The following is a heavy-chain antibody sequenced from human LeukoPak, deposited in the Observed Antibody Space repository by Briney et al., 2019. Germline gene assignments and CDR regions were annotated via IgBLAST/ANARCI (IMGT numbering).Heavy chain of an antibody. CDR2: IYSGGST. CDR1: GFTVSSNY. D-gene: IGHD6-19*01. Sequence: PGGSLRLSCAASGFTVSSNYMSWVRQAPGKGLEWVSVIYSGGSTYHADSVKGRFTISRDNSKNTLFLQMNSLRGEDTAVYYCARARYSSGWYSYWSQGTLVTVSS. V-gene: IGHV3-53*01. J-gene: IGHJ4*02. CDR3: ARARYSSGWYSY.